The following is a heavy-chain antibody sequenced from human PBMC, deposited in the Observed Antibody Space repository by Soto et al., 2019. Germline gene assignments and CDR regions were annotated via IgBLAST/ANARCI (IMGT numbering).Heavy chain of an antibody. D-gene: IGHD1-26*01. CDR1: GGSISSSSYY. V-gene: IGHV4-39*01. CDR3: ARHDGHSGSRIGD. CDR2: IHYSGST. J-gene: IGHJ4*02. Sequence: PSETLSLTCTVSGGSISSSSYYWCWILQPPGKGLEWIGSIHYSGSTYYNPSLKSRVTISVDTSKNQFSLKLSSVTAADTAVYDGARHDGHSGSRIGDWGQGTLVTISS.